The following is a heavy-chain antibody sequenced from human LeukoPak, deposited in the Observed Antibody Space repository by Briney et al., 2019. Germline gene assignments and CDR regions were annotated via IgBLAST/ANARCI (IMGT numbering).Heavy chain of an antibody. J-gene: IGHJ3*02. CDR1: GFTFSSYA. V-gene: IGHV3-23*01. D-gene: IGHD3-22*01. Sequence: GGSLRLSCAASGFTFSSYAMSWVRQAPGKGLEWVSAISGSGGSTYYADSVKGRFTISRDNSKNTLYLQMNSLRAEDTAVYYCAKVHYYDSSGYYSAFDSWGQGTMVTVSS. CDR2: ISGSGGST. CDR3: AKVHYYDSSGYYSAFDS.